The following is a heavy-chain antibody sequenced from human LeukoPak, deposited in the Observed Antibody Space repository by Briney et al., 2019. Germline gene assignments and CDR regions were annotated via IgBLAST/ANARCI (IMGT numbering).Heavy chain of an antibody. CDR1: GFAFNTYS. CDR2: ISDDGAKT. Sequence: GGSLRLSCVASGFAFNTYSIQWVRQAPGKGLEWVAVISDDGAKTYYADSVRGRFTISRDDSKNTMYLQMDSLRVEDTAVYYCAKEENVLFFLGNLLHNFFDSWGQGTLVTVSS. D-gene: IGHD1-1*01. CDR3: AKEENVLFFLGNLLHNFFDS. J-gene: IGHJ4*02. V-gene: IGHV3-30-3*02.